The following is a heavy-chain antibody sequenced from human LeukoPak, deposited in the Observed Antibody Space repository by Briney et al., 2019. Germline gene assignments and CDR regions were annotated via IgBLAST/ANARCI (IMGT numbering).Heavy chain of an antibody. CDR3: AKDPVGATSRGADY. V-gene: IGHV3-23*01. CDR2: ISGSGGST. CDR1: GFTFSDYY. Sequence: GGSLRLSCAASGFTFSDYYMSWIRQAPGKGLEWVSAISGSGGSTYYADSVKGRFTISRDNSKNTLYLQMNSLRAEDTAVYYCAKDPVGATSRGADYWGQGTLVTVSS. D-gene: IGHD1-26*01. J-gene: IGHJ4*02.